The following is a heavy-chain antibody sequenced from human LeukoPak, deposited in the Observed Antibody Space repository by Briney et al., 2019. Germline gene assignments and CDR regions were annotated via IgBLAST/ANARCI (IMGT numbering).Heavy chain of an antibody. D-gene: IGHD2-2*01. Sequence: GGSLRLSCAASGSTFSSYAMSWVRQAPGKGLEWVSAISGSGGSTYYADSVKGRFTISRDNSKNTLYLQMNSLRAEDTAVYYCAKENVVVPAALRYYYYGMDVWGQGTTVTVSS. CDR3: AKENVVVPAALRYYYYGMDV. V-gene: IGHV3-23*01. CDR2: ISGSGGST. CDR1: GSTFSSYA. J-gene: IGHJ6*02.